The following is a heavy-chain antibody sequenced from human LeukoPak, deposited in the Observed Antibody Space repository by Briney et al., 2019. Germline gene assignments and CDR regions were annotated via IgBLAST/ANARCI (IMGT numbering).Heavy chain of an antibody. CDR3: AKYSGTYYDY. Sequence: PGGSLRLSCAASEFSFSSYAMTWVRQAPGKGLEWVSGISGSGGSIYYADSVKGRFTISRDNAKNTLYLQMNSLRAEDTAVYYCAKYSGTYYDYWGQGTLVTVSS. D-gene: IGHD1-26*01. CDR2: ISGSGGSI. J-gene: IGHJ4*02. CDR1: EFSFSSYA. V-gene: IGHV3-23*01.